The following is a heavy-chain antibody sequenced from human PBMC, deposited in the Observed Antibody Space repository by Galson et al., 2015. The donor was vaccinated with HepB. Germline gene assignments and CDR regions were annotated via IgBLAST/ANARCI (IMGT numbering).Heavy chain of an antibody. J-gene: IGHJ4*02. D-gene: IGHD6-13*01. CDR1: GFTFGDYA. V-gene: IGHV3-49*03. CDR2: IRSKAYGGTT. Sequence: ASGFTFGDYAMSWFRQAPGKGLEWVGFIRSKAYGGTTEYAASVKGRFTISRDDSKSIAYLQMNSLKTEDTAVYYCTRDRGIAAAGIFDYWGQGTLVTVSS. CDR3: TRDRGIAAAGIFDY.